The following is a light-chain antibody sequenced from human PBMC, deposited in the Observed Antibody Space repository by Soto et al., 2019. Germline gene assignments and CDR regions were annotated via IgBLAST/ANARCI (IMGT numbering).Light chain of an antibody. CDR3: ISYTSRNTVV. V-gene: IGLV2-14*01. CDR2: DVT. J-gene: IGLJ2*01. CDR1: SSDIGGYNY. Sequence: QSALTQPASVSGSPGQSITMSCTGASSDIGGYNYVSWYQHHPGEAPKLLIYDVTHRPSGVSNRFSASTSGNTASLTISGLQAEDEADYFCISYTSRNTVVFGGGTKLTVL.